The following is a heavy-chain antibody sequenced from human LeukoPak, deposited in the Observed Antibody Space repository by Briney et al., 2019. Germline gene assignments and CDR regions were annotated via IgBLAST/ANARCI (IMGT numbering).Heavy chain of an antibody. CDR1: GYTFTSYG. CDR3: ARVFRQPAAMGSAYYMDV. CDR2: ISAYNGNT. V-gene: IGHV1-18*01. Sequence: ASVKVSCKASGYTFTSYGISWVRQAPGQGLEWMGWISAYNGNTNYAQKLQGRVTMTTDTSTSTAYMELRSLRSDDTAVYYCARVFRQPAAMGSAYYMDVWGKGTTVTVS. J-gene: IGHJ6*03. D-gene: IGHD2-2*01.